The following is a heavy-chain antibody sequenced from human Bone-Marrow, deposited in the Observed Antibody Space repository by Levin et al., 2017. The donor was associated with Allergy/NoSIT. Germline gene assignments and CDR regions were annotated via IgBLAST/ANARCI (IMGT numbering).Heavy chain of an antibody. D-gene: IGHD4-17*01. Sequence: GGSLRLSCAASGFSFSDYAMHWVRQAPGKGLDYVSTISSNGVITYYSKSVKGRFTISRDNFKSALFLQMGSLTTDDMAVYYCARGGTTVFDWFDPWGQGTLVTVSS. J-gene: IGHJ5*02. V-gene: IGHV3-64*01. CDR3: ARGGTTVFDWFDP. CDR2: ISSNGVIT. CDR1: GFSFSDYA.